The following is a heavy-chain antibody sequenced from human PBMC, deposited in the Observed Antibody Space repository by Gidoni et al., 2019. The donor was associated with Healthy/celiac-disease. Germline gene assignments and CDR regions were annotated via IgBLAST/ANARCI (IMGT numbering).Heavy chain of an antibody. CDR3: ARDTSAAWYFDL. D-gene: IGHD6-25*01. Sequence: QVQLVESGGGLVKPGGSLRLSCAASGFTFSDYYMSWIRQAPGKGLEWVSYISSSSSYTNYADSVKGRFTISRDNAKNSLYLQMTSLRAEDTAVYYCARDTSAAWYFDLWGRGTLVTVSS. CDR2: ISSSSSYT. J-gene: IGHJ2*01. V-gene: IGHV3-11*06. CDR1: GFTFSDYY.